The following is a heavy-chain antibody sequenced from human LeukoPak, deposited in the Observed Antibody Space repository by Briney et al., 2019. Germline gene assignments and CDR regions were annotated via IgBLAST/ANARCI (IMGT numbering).Heavy chain of an antibody. CDR1: GGSISSYY. Sequence: SETLSLTCTVSGGSISSYYWGWIRQPAGKGLEWIGRIYTSGSTNYNPSLKSRVTMSVDTSKNQSSLKLSSVTAADTAVYYCAIARWEPFFDYWGQGTLVTVSS. V-gene: IGHV4-4*07. CDR3: AIARWEPFFDY. CDR2: IYTSGST. J-gene: IGHJ4*02. D-gene: IGHD1-26*01.